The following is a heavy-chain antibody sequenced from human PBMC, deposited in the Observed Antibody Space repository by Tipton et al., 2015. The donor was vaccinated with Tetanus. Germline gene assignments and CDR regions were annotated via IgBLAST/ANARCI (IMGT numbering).Heavy chain of an antibody. J-gene: IGHJ4*02. CDR1: SGSINSHY. D-gene: IGHD3-16*01. Sequence: TLSLTCNVSSGSINSHYWGWVRQPPGKGLEWIGFLSFTGNARSNPSLKSRVTMSVDRSKNHFSLKVNSVTPADTAMYYCTRVVFGGGSYSSDFGGRGPLVPVSS. CDR2: LSFTGNA. CDR3: TRVVFGGGSYSSDF. V-gene: IGHV4-59*11.